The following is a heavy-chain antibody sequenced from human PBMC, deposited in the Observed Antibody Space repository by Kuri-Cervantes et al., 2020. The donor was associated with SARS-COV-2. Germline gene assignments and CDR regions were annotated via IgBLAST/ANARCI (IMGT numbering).Heavy chain of an antibody. D-gene: IGHD6-19*01. J-gene: IGHJ4*02. CDR3: AKGIAVAGTGGFDY. CDR2: IRYDGSNK. CDR1: GFTFSSYS. V-gene: IGHV3-30*02. Sequence: GGSLRPSCAASGFTFSSYSMNWVRQAPGKGLEWVAFIRYDGSNKYYADSVKGRFTISRDNSKNTLYLQMNSLRAEDTAVYYCAKGIAVAGTGGFDYWGQGTLVTVSS.